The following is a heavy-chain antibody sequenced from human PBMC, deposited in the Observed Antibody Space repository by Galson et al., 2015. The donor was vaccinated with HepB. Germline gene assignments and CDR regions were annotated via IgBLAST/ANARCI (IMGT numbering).Heavy chain of an antibody. J-gene: IGHJ3*02. CDR2: IIPIFGTA. V-gene: IGHV1-69*13. Sequence: SVKVSCKASGGTFSSYAISRVRQAPGQGLEWMGGIIPIFGTANYAQKFQGRVTITADESTSTAYMELSSLRSEDTAVYYCARSTTAVTIFGVVRLAFDIWGQGTMVTVSS. CDR1: GGTFSSYA. CDR3: ARSTTAVTIFGVVRLAFDI. D-gene: IGHD3-3*01.